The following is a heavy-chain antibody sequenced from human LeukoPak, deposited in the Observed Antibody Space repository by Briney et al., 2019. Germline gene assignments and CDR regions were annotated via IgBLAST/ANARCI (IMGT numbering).Heavy chain of an antibody. CDR1: GGSISSGGYS. D-gene: IGHD3-22*01. J-gene: IGHJ6*02. Sequence: PSQTLSLTCAVSGGSISSGGYSWSWIRQPPGKGLEWIGYIYHSGSTYYNPSLKSRVTTSVDRSKNQFSLKLSSVTAADTAVYYCARVKKDSSGYYYYYYGMDVWGQGTTVTVSS. CDR3: ARVKKDSSGYYYYYYGMDV. V-gene: IGHV4-30-2*01. CDR2: IYHSGST.